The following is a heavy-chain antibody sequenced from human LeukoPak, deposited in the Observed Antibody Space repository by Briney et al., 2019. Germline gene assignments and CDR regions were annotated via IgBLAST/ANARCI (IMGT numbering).Heavy chain of an antibody. D-gene: IGHD4-17*01. V-gene: IGHV3-64*01. CDR3: ARGSGYGDYSQSTFDI. J-gene: IGHJ3*02. Sequence: GGSLRLSCAASGLTFSSYAMHWVRQAPGKGLEYVSAISSNGGSTYYANSVKGRFTISRDNSKNTLYLQMGSLRAEDMAVYYCARGSGYGDYSQSTFDIWGQGTMVTVSS. CDR2: ISSNGGST. CDR1: GLTFSSYA.